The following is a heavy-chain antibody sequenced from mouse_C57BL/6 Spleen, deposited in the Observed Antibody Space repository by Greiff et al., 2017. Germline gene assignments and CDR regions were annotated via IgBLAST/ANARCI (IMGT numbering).Heavy chain of an antibody. CDR2: ISGGGGNT. CDR3: ARLSWDDAMDY. J-gene: IGHJ4*01. D-gene: IGHD4-1*01. CDR1: GFTFSSYT. Sequence: EVKVVESGGGLVKPGGSLKLSCAASGFTFSSYTMSWVRQTPEKRLEWVATISGGGGNTYYPDSVKGRFTISRDNAKNTLYLQMSSLRSEDTALYYCARLSWDDAMDYWGQGTSVTVSS. V-gene: IGHV5-9*01.